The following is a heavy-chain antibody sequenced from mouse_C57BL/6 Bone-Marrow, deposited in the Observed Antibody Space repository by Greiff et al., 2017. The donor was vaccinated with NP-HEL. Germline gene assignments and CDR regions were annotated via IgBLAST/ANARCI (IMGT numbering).Heavy chain of an antibody. V-gene: IGHV1-9*01. CDR1: GYSFTGYW. J-gene: IGHJ1*03. Sequence: QVQLQQPGPELMKPGASVKLSCKASGYSFTGYWIKWVKQRPENSLEWIGEIFPGTGSTNYNEKFKGKATFTADTYSNTAYMQLSSLTTEDSAIYYCARRDWYFDVWGTGTTVTVSS. CDR3: ARRDWYFDV. CDR2: IFPGTGST.